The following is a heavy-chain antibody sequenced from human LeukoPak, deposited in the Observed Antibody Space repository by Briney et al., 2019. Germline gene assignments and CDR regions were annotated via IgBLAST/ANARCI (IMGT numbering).Heavy chain of an antibody. CDR1: GGSFSGYY. CDR2: INYSGST. V-gene: IGHV4-34*01. J-gene: IGHJ6*03. D-gene: IGHD2-15*01. CDR3: AKASSWNYYYYMDV. Sequence: PSETLSLTCAVYGGSFSGYYWCWIRQPPGKGLEWIGEINYSGSTNYNPSLKSRVTISVDTSKNQFSLKLSSVTAADTAVYYCAKASSWNYYYYMDVWGRGTTVTVSS.